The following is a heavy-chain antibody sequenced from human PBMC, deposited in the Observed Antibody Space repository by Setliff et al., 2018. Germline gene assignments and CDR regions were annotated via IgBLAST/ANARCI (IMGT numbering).Heavy chain of an antibody. J-gene: IGHJ4*02. CDR1: GGSISSGDYY. CDR3: ARVLSRGY. V-gene: IGHV4-30-4*08. Sequence: PSETLSLTCTVSGGSISSGDYYWSWIRQPPGKGLEWIGYIYYSGSTYYNPSLKSRVTISVDTSKNSLYLQMNSLRAEDTAVYYCARVLSRGYWGQGTLVTVSS. CDR2: IYYSGST.